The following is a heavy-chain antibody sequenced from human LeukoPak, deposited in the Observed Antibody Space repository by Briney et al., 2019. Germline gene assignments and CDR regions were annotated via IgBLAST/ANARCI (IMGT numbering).Heavy chain of an antibody. Sequence: SETLSLTCTVSGGSISSGGYYWSWIRQHPGKGLEWIGYIYYSGSTYYNPSLKSRVTISVDTSKNQFSLKLSSVTAADTAVYYCARDPLHDYGDYVNYYGMDVWGQGTTVTVSS. D-gene: IGHD4-17*01. CDR2: IYYSGST. CDR3: ARDPLHDYGDYVNYYGMDV. V-gene: IGHV4-31*03. CDR1: GGSISSGGYY. J-gene: IGHJ6*02.